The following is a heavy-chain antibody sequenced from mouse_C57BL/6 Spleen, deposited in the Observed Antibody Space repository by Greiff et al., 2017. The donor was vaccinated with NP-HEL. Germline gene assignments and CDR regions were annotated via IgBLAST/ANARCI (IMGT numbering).Heavy chain of an antibody. J-gene: IGHJ1*03. V-gene: IGHV3-6*01. CDR2: ISYDGSN. CDR3: ARDLYYGSSWYFDV. CDR1: GYSITSGYY. D-gene: IGHD1-1*01. Sequence: DVQLQESGPGLVKPSQSLSLTCSVTGYSITSGYYWNWIRQFPGNKLEWMGYISYDGSNNYNPSLKNRISITRDTSKNQFFLKLNSVTTEDTATYYCARDLYYGSSWYFDVWGTGTTVTVSS.